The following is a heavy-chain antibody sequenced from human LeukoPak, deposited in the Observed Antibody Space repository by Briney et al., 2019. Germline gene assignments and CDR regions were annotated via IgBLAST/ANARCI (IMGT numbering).Heavy chain of an antibody. CDR3: ARFGGIAVRDV. Sequence: SETLSLTCAVYGGSFSGYYWSWIRQPPGKGLEWIGEINHSGSTNYNPSLKSRVTISVDTSKNQFSLKLSSVTAADTAVYYCARFGGIAVRDVWGQGTTATVSS. J-gene: IGHJ6*02. D-gene: IGHD6-19*01. CDR2: INHSGST. V-gene: IGHV4-34*01. CDR1: GGSFSGYY.